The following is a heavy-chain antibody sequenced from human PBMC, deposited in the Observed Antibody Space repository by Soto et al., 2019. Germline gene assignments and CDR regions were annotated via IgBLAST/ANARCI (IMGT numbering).Heavy chain of an antibody. CDR2: IIPILGIA. J-gene: IGHJ4*02. CDR3: AREGTRTTFAY. Sequence: GASVKVSWKASGGTFSSYTISWVRQAPGQGLEWMGRIIPILGIANYAQKFQGRVTITADKSTSTAYMELSSLRSEDTAVYYCAREGTRTTFAYWGQGTLVTVSS. CDR1: GGTFSSYT. D-gene: IGHD1-7*01. V-gene: IGHV1-69*04.